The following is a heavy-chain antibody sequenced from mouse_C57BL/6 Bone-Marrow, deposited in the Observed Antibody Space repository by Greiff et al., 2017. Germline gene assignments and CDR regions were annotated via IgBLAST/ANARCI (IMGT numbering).Heavy chain of an antibody. Sequence: VKLQESGPELVKPGASVKISCKASGYAFSSSWMNWVKQRPGKGLEWIGRIYPGDGDTNYNGKFKGKATLTADKSSSTAYMQLSSLTSEDSAVYFCARSGVTTVAWFDYWGQGTTLTVSS. V-gene: IGHV1-82*01. CDR1: GYAFSSSW. D-gene: IGHD1-1*01. CDR2: IYPGDGDT. J-gene: IGHJ2*01. CDR3: ARSGVTTVAWFDY.